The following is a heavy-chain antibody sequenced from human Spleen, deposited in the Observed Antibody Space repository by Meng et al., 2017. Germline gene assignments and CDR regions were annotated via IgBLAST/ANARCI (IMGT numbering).Heavy chain of an antibody. Sequence: GESLKISCAASGFTFDNYAMSWVRQAPGKGLEWVSGINWNGGSTGYADSVKGRFTISRDNAKNSLYLQMNSLRAEDTAVYYCARESRDGYNFSDYWGQGTLVTVSS. D-gene: IGHD5-24*01. J-gene: IGHJ4*02. V-gene: IGHV3-20*04. CDR3: ARESRDGYNFSDY. CDR1: GFTFDNYA. CDR2: INWNGGST.